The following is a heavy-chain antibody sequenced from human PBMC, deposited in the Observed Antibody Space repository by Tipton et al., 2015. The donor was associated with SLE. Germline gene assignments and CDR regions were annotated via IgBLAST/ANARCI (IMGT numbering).Heavy chain of an antibody. Sequence: QLVQSGAEVKKPGASVKVSCKASGYTFTGYYMHWVRQAPGQGLEWMGWISAYNGNTNYAQKLQGRVTMTTDTSTSTAYMELRSLRSDDTAVYYCARETVGYSSSPDAFDIWGQGTMVTVSS. D-gene: IGHD6-13*01. CDR3: ARETVGYSSSPDAFDI. CDR1: GYTFTGYY. CDR2: ISAYNGNT. J-gene: IGHJ3*02. V-gene: IGHV1-18*04.